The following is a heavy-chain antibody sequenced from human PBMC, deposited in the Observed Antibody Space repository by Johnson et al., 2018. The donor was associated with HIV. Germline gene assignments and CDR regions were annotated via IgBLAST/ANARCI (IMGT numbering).Heavy chain of an antibody. Sequence: VQLVESGGGVVQPGGSLRLSCAASGFTVTTKYMSWVRQAPGKGLEWVSVIYSGGNTYYADSVKGRFTISRDNAKNSLYLQLNSLTAADTAVYYCARERGPWKHLWLRDAFDIWGQGTMVTVSS. V-gene: IGHV3-66*01. CDR2: IYSGGNT. J-gene: IGHJ3*02. CDR1: GFTVTTKY. D-gene: IGHD5-18*01. CDR3: ARERGPWKHLWLRDAFDI.